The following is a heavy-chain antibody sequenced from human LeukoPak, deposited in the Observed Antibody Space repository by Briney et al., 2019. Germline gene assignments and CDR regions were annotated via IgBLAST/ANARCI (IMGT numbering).Heavy chain of an antibody. CDR1: GYTVTHYA. CDR2: INTNTGNS. Sequence: GASVKVSCKASGYTVTHYAMNWVRQAPGQGLEWMGWINTNTGNSTYAQGFTGRFVFSLDTSVSTAYLQISSLEAEDTAIYYCARLYGAFDYWGQGTLVTVSS. V-gene: IGHV7-4-1*02. J-gene: IGHJ4*02. CDR3: ARLYGAFDY. D-gene: IGHD1-26*01.